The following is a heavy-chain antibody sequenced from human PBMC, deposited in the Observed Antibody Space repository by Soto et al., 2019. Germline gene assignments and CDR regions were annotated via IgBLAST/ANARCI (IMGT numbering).Heavy chain of an antibody. V-gene: IGHV3-23*01. CDR3: AKDGAFWSGYTILPDYFDC. CDR1: GFTFSSYA. D-gene: IGHD3-3*01. J-gene: IGHJ4*02. CDR2: ISGSGGST. Sequence: EVQLLESGGGLVQPGGSLRLSCAASGFTFSSYAMSWVRQAPGKGLEWVSAISGSGGSTYYADSVKGRFTISRDNSKNTLYLQMNSLRAEDTAVYYCAKDGAFWSGYTILPDYFDCWGQGTLVTVSS.